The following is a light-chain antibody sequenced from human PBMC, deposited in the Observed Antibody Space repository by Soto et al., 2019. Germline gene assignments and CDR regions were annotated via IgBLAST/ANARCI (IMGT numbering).Light chain of an antibody. CDR2: DAS. CDR3: QQYNSYPWT. V-gene: IGKV1-5*01. Sequence: DIQMTQSPSTLSASVGDRVTITCRASQSISSWLAWYQQKPGKAPKLLIYDASSLESGVPSRCSGSGSGTEFTLTISSLPPDDFASYYCQQYNSYPWTFGQGTKAKIK. J-gene: IGKJ1*01. CDR1: QSISSW.